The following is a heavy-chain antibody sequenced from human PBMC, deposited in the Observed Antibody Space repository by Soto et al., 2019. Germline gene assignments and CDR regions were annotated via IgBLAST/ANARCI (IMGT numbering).Heavy chain of an antibody. V-gene: IGHV3-21*06. J-gene: IGHJ4*02. Sequence: GGALRLSCAASGFTFTRYSMNWVRQAPGKGLEWVSSISSTTNYIYYGDSMKGRFTISRDNAKNSLYLEMNRLRAEDTAVYYCARESEDLTSNFDYWGQGTLVTVSS. CDR3: ARESEDLTSNFDY. CDR1: GFTFTRYS. CDR2: ISSTTNYI.